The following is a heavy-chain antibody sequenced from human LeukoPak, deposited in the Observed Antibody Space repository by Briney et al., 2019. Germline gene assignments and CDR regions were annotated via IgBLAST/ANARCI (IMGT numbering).Heavy chain of an antibody. J-gene: IGHJ4*02. CDR3: ARASHDYVWGSHDY. V-gene: IGHV4-38-2*01. Sequence: SETLSLTCAVSGYSISSGYYWGWIRQPPGKGLEWIGSIYHSGSTYYNPSLKSRVAISVDTSKNQFSLKLSSVTAADTAVYYCARASHDYVWGSHDYWGQGTLVTVSS. D-gene: IGHD3-16*01. CDR2: IYHSGST. CDR1: GYSISSGYY.